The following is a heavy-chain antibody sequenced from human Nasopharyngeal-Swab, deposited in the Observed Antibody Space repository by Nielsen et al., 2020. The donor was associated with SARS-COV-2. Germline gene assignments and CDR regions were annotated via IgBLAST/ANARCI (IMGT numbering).Heavy chain of an antibody. CDR1: GFSISGYW. V-gene: IGHV3-74*01. CDR3: ARDGPCDY. J-gene: IGHJ4*02. Sequence: GGSLRLSCAASGFSISGYWMHWVRQAPGKGLVWVSRISSDGGANYADSVKGRFTLSRDNSKNTLYLQMNSLRAEDTAVYYCARDGPCDYWGQGTLVTVFS. CDR2: ISSDGGA.